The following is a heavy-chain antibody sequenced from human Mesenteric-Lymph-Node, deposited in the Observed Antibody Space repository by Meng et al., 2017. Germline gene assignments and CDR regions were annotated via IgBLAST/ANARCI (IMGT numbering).Heavy chain of an antibody. Sequence: QVRLLQTGAEVKKPGASVKVSCKASGYTFTSDAMHWVRQAPGQRLEWMGWINAGNGNTKYSQKFQGRVTITRDTSASTAYMELSSLRSEDTAVYYCAKLAVAAPITGYYFDYWGQGTLVTVSS. D-gene: IGHD6-19*01. CDR3: AKLAVAAPITGYYFDY. CDR1: GYTFTSDA. CDR2: INAGNGNT. V-gene: IGHV1-3*01. J-gene: IGHJ4*02.